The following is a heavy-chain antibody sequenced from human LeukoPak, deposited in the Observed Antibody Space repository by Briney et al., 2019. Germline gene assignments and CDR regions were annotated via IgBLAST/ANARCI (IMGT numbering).Heavy chain of an antibody. Sequence: ASVKVSCKASGYTFTGYYMHWVRQAPGQGLEWMGWINPNSGGTNYAQKFQGWVTMTRDTSISTAYMELSRLRSDDTAVYHCARGLDSSGWPPFDYWGQGTLVTVSS. CDR2: INPNSGGT. CDR3: ARGLDSSGWPPFDY. D-gene: IGHD6-19*01. V-gene: IGHV1-2*04. CDR1: GYTFTGYY. J-gene: IGHJ4*02.